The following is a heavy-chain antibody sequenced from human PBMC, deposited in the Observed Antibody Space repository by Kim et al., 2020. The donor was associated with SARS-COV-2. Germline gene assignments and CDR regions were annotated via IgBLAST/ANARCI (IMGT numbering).Heavy chain of an antibody. J-gene: IGHJ4*02. Sequence: ASVKVSCKASGYTFTGYVIHWVRQAPGQRLEWMGWINPGNGDTKYSQNFQGRVTITRDTSATTAYMELSSLRSEDTAIYYCARDRLTTVTTVPSDYWGQGTLATVSS. V-gene: IGHV1-3*01. CDR3: ARDRLTTVTTVPSDY. CDR1: GYTFTGYV. D-gene: IGHD4-17*01. CDR2: INPGNGDT.